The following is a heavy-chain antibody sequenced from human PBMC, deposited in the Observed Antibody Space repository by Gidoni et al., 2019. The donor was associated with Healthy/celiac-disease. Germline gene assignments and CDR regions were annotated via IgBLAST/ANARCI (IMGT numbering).Heavy chain of an antibody. CDR3: AKDTHRSLELGGGTWFDP. D-gene: IGHD1-7*01. J-gene: IGHJ5*02. CDR2: ISWNSGSI. Sequence: EVQLVESGGGLVQPGRSLILSCAASGFTFDDSAMHWVRQDPGKGLEWVSGISWNSGSIGYADSVKGRFTISRDNAKNSLYLQMNSLRAEDTALYYCAKDTHRSLELGGGTWFDPWGQGTLVTVSS. V-gene: IGHV3-9*01. CDR1: GFTFDDSA.